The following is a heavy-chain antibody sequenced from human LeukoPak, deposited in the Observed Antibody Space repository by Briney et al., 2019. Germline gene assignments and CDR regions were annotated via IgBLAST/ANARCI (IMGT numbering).Heavy chain of an antibody. CDR2: IRYDSSDK. CDR1: GFTFNRYG. J-gene: IGHJ4*02. Sequence: GGSLRLSCTASGFTFNRYGMHWIRQPPGKGLEGGAYIRYDSSDKKYGGSVEGRLTISRGNSKNTLYIQMNSLRVEDTAVYYCAKELHYTVSLIDDYWGQGTLVTVSS. D-gene: IGHD2-2*02. V-gene: IGHV3-30*02. CDR3: AKELHYTVSLIDDY.